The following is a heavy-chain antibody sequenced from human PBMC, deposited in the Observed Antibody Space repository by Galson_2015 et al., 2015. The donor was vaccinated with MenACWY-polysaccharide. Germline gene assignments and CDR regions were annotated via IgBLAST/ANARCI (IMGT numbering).Heavy chain of an antibody. CDR2: ISGSGATT. D-gene: IGHD5-24*01. Sequence: SLRLSCAASGFTFSSSWMHWVRQAPGKGLEWVSDISGSGATTLYAGSVKGQFTISRDNSKNTLHLQMNSLRAEDTAVYYCAKTRRRVGVMATNWSFDLWGRGPPVTVSS. CDR3: AKTRRRVGVMATNWSFDL. V-gene: IGHV3-23*01. CDR1: GFTFSSSW. J-gene: IGHJ2*01.